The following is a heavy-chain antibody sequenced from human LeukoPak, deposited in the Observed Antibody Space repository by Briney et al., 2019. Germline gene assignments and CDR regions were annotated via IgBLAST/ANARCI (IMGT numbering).Heavy chain of an antibody. J-gene: IGHJ4*02. CDR1: GGSFSGYY. Sequence: SETLSLTCAVYGGSFSGYYWSWVRQPPGKGLEWIGEINHSGSTNYNPSLKSRVTISVDTSKNQFSLKLSSVTDADTAVYYCARGGGGDGYNTVKAYFDYWGQGTLVTVSS. V-gene: IGHV4-34*01. CDR2: INHSGST. D-gene: IGHD5-24*01. CDR3: ARGGGGDGYNTVKAYFDY.